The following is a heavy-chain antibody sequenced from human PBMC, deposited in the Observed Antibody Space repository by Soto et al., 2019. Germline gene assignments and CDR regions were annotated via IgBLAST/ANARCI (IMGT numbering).Heavy chain of an antibody. Sequence: QVQLVQSGAEVKKPGASVKVSCKASGYTFTGYYMHWVRQAPGQGLEWMGWINPNSGGTNYAQKFQGRVTMTRDTPISTAYMELSRLRSDDTAVYYCARENTIFGVVRGMDVWGQGTTVTVSS. CDR1: GYTFTGYY. CDR2: INPNSGGT. J-gene: IGHJ6*02. D-gene: IGHD3-3*01. CDR3: ARENTIFGVVRGMDV. V-gene: IGHV1-2*02.